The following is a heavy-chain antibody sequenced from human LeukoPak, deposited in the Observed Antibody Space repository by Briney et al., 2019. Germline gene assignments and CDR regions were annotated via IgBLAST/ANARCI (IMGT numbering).Heavy chain of an antibody. J-gene: IGHJ3*01. D-gene: IGHD6-13*01. V-gene: IGHV5-51*01. CDR2: IFPHDSGT. Sequence: GESLKISCQGSGYGFSSYWIGWVRQMPGKGLEWMGVIFPHDSGTTYSPSFQGQISFSADRSINTAYLQWHSLKASDTAIYYCARRPAGRAGFDLWGQGTLVIVSA. CDR1: GYGFSSYW. CDR3: ARRPAGRAGFDL.